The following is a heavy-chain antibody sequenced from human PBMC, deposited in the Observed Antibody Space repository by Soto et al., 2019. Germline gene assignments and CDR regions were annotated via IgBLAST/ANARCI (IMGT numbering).Heavy chain of an antibody. J-gene: IGHJ6*02. D-gene: IGHD3-3*01. CDR3: KLEWESYYYGMDV. CDR1: GYTFTSYD. Sequence: ASVKVSCKASGYTFTSYDMHWVRQAPGQGLEWMGIINPSGGSTSYAQKFQGRVTMTRDTSTSTVYMELSSLRSEDTAVYYCKLEWESYYYGMDVWGQGTTVTVSS. V-gene: IGHV1-46*01. CDR2: INPSGGST.